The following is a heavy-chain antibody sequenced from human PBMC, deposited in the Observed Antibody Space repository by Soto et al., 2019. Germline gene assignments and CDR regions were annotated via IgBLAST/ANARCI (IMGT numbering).Heavy chain of an antibody. CDR1: GFTFSSYG. CDR2: ISYDGSGK. V-gene: IGHV3-33*05. J-gene: IGHJ4*02. CDR3: ARVGRYLDWLLYGMDY. D-gene: IGHD3-9*01. Sequence: QVQLVESGGGVVQPGRSLRLSCAASGFTFSSYGMHWVRQAPGKGLEWVAVISYDGSGKYYADSVRGRFTISRDNSKNTLYLQMNSLRVEDTAVYYCARVGRYLDWLLYGMDYWGQGTLVTVSS.